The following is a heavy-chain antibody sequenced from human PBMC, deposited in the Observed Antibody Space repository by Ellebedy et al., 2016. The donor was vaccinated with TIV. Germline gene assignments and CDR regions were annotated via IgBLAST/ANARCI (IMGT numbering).Heavy chain of an antibody. V-gene: IGHV1-69*13. CDR2: IIPIFGAA. J-gene: IGHJ4*02. CDR3: AREVPYFDY. Sequence: AASVKVSCKASGCTFSSYAISWVRQAPGQGLEWMGGIIPIFGAANYAQKFQGRVTITADESTSTAFMELSSLRSEDTAVYYCAREVPYFDYWGQGTLVTVSS. CDR1: GCTFSSYA.